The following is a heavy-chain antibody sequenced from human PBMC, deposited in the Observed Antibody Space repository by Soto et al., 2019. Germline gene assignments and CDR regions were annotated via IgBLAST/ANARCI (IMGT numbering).Heavy chain of an antibody. CDR1: GFSLSTSGVG. CDR3: DRGVRYCSRTHRPNCFDS. D-gene: IGHD2-8*01. J-gene: IGHJ5*01. CDR2: IYWDDDK. Sequence: QITLKESGPTLVKPTQTLTLTCTFSGFSLSTSGVGVGWIRQPPGKALEWLALIYWDDDKRYSPSLNNRLTITKETCKTPVVLTMTNVDHMDTATYYCDRGVRYCSRTHRPNCFDSWGQGTLVTVSS. V-gene: IGHV2-5*02.